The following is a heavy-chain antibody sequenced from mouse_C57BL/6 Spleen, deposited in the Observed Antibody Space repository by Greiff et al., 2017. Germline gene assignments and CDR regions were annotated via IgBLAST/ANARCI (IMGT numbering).Heavy chain of an antibody. D-gene: IGHD2-5*01. CDR3: ARWGSNYDYFDY. V-gene: IGHV1-20*01. CDR1: GYSFTGYF. Sequence: EVQLQESGPELVKPGDSVKISCKASGYSFTGYFMNWVMQSHGKSLEWIGRINPYNGDTFYNQKFKGKATLTVDKSSSTAHMELRSLTSEDSAVYYCARWGSNYDYFDYWGQGTTLTVSS. CDR2: INPYNGDT. J-gene: IGHJ2*01.